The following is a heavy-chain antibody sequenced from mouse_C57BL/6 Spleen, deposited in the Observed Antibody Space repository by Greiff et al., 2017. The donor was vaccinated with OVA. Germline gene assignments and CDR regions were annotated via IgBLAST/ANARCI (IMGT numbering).Heavy chain of an antibody. V-gene: IGHV1-74*01. J-gene: IGHJ2*01. CDR1: GYTFTSYW. CDR2: IHPSDSDT. CDR3: AMEGSYYFDY. Sequence: QVHVKQPGAELVKPGASVKVSCKASGYTFTSYWMHWVKQRPGQGLEWIGRIHPSDSDTNYNQKFKGKATLTVDKSSSTAYMQLSSLTSGDSAVYYCAMEGSYYFDYWGQGTTLPVSS.